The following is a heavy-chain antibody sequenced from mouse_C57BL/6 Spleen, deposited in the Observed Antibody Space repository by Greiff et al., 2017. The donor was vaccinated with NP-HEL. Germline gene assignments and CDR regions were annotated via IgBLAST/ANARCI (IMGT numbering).Heavy chain of an antibody. Sequence: VQLQQSGAELAKPGASVKLSCKASGYTFTSYWMHWVKQRPGQGLEWIGYINPSSGYTKYNQKFKDKATLTADKSSSTAYLQLSSLTYEDSAVYYCARCGSDDSYAMDYWGQGTSVTVSS. CDR3: ARCGSDDSYAMDY. V-gene: IGHV1-7*01. D-gene: IGHD1-1*02. CDR2: INPSSGYT. CDR1: GYTFTSYW. J-gene: IGHJ4*01.